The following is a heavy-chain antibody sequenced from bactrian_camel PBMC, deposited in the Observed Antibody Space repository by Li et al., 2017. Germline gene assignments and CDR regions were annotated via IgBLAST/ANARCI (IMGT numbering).Heavy chain of an antibody. CDR2: IDADGNT. Sequence: HVQLVESGGGSVQAGGSLRLSCLVSGLPHSEHCMAWFRQVPGKEREGVASIDADGNTDYVESVKGRFTISKDNAKNTLYLQMNSLKPEDTGMYYCAADSVGRCRARGWVERPSVAAYDYWGQGTQVTVS. J-gene: IGHJ4*01. D-gene: IGHD5*01. V-gene: IGHV3S9*01. CDR3: AADSVGRCRARGWVERPSVAAYDY. CDR1: GLPHSEHC.